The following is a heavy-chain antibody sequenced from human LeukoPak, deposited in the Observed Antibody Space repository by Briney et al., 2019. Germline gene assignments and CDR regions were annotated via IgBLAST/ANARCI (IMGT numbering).Heavy chain of an antibody. D-gene: IGHD6-6*01. Sequence: PGGSLRLSCAASGFTFSDYYMSWIRQAPGKGLEWVSYISSSGSTIYYADSVKGRFTISRDNAKNSLYLQTNSLRAEDTAVYYCARGVKIAARPLYFDYWGQGTLVTVSS. J-gene: IGHJ4*02. CDR3: ARGVKIAARPLYFDY. CDR1: GFTFSDYY. CDR2: ISSSGSTI. V-gene: IGHV3-11*04.